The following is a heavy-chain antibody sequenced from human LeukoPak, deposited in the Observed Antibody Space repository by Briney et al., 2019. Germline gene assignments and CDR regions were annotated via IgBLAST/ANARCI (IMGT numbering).Heavy chain of an antibody. CDR2: VIPFLNVA. CDR1: GGTSNSYS. V-gene: IGHV1-69*10. Sequence: GASVKVSCKTSGGTSNSYSLSWLRQAPGQRLEWLGGVIPFLNVANYSQTFQDRVTITADTSTSVAYMELISLKPDDTAVYYCARGAPKYYFGSESRNYFFDHWGQGTLVTVSS. CDR3: ARGAPKYYFGSESRNYFFDH. D-gene: IGHD3-10*01. J-gene: IGHJ4*02.